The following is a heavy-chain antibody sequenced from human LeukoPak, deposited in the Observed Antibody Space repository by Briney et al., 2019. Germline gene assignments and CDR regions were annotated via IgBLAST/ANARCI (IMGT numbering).Heavy chain of an antibody. V-gene: IGHV3-74*01. CDR1: GFTFSTYW. J-gene: IGHJ4*02. Sequence: GGSLRLSCAASGFTFSTYWMHWVRQAPGKGLVWVSRINSDGSGTTYADSVKGRFTISRDNAKNTLYLQMNSLRAEDTAMYYCVRQYSYDSSGYYPWDYWGQGTLVTVSS. CDR3: VRQYSYDSSGYYPWDY. D-gene: IGHD3-22*01. CDR2: INSDGSGT.